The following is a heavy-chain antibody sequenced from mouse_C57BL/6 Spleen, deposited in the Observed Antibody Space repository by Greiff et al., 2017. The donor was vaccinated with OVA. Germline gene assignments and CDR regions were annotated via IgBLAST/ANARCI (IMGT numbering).Heavy chain of an antibody. CDR1: GYAFSSSW. J-gene: IGHJ4*01. D-gene: IGHD2-3*01. CDR2: IYPGDGDT. CDR3: ARRGDGYFYAMDY. V-gene: IGHV1-82*01. Sequence: VQLQQSGPELVKPGASVKISCKASGYAFSSSWMNWVKQRPGKGLEWIGRIYPGDGDTNYNGKFTGKATLTADKSSSTAYMQLSSLTSEDSAVDFCARRGDGYFYAMDYWGQGTSVTVSS.